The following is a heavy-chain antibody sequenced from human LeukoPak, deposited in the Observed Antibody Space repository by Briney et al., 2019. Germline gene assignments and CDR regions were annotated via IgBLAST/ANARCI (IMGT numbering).Heavy chain of an antibody. CDR3: ARIGAYYYGSGLRDY. CDR2: ISSSGSTI. V-gene: IGHV3-11*04. Sequence: GGSLRLSCAASGFTVSSNYMSWVRQAPGKGLEWVSYISSSGSTIYYADSVKGRFTISRDNAKNSLYLQMNSLRAEDTAVYYCARIGAYYYGSGLRDYWGQGTLVTVSS. D-gene: IGHD3-10*01. CDR1: GFTVSSNY. J-gene: IGHJ4*02.